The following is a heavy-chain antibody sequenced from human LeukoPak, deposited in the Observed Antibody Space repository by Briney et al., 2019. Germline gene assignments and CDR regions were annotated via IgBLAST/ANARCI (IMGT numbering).Heavy chain of an antibody. CDR3: VKPGYSNSWYWFDP. J-gene: IGHJ5*02. CDR2: FFHSGNT. CDR1: GYSISSGYY. D-gene: IGHD6-13*01. V-gene: IGHV4-38-2*01. Sequence: PSETLSLTCVVSGYSISSGYYWGWIRQPPGKGLEWIGSFFHSGNTYYSPSLKSQATISVDTSKNQFSLKVSSVTAADTAMYARVKPGYSNSWYWFDPWGRGTLVTVSS.